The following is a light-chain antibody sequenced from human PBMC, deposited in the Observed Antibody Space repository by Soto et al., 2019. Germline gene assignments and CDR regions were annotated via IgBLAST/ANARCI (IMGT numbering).Light chain of an antibody. J-gene: IGKJ2*01. CDR1: QSISSNF. CDR3: QQLGISART. V-gene: IGKV3-20*01. CDR2: GSS. Sequence: EIVLTQSPGTLSLFPGERATLSCRASQSISSNFVGWYQQKPGQAPRLLIYGSSTRATSIPARFRGSGSGTDFTLTITTLDPEDFAVYYCQQLGISARTFGQGTKLE.